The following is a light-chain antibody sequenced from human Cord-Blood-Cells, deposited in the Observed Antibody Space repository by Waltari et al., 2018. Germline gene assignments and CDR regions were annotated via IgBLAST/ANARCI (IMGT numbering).Light chain of an antibody. CDR1: SSDVGSYTL. J-gene: IGLJ2*01. V-gene: IGLV2-23*02. Sequence: QSALTQPASVSGSPGQSITISCTGPSSDVGSYTLVSWYQQHPGKAPKLMISEVSKRPSGFANRFSGSKSGNTASLTISGLQAEDEADYYCCSYAGSSTVVFGGGTKLTVL. CDR2: EVS. CDR3: CSYAGSSTVV.